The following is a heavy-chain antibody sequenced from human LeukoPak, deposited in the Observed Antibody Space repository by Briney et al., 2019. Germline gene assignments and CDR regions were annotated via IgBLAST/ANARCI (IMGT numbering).Heavy chain of an antibody. CDR1: GFTFDDYG. V-gene: IGHV3-20*04. D-gene: IGHD6-19*01. CDR2: INWNGGST. Sequence: GGSLRLSCAASGFTFDDYGMSWVRQAPGKGLEWVSGINWNGGSTGYADSVKGRFTISRDNAKNSLYLQMNSLRAEDTALYYCARESSGWDPYYYYYMDVWGKGTTVTVSS. J-gene: IGHJ6*03. CDR3: ARESSGWDPYYYYYMDV.